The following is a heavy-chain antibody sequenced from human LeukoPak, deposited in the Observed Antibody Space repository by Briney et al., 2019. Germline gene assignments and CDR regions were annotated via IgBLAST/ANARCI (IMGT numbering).Heavy chain of an antibody. CDR1: GGSISSGGYS. V-gene: IGHV4-30-4*07. CDR2: IYDSGST. J-gene: IGHJ4*02. Sequence: SETLSLTCAVSGGSISSGGYSWSWIRQPPGKGLEWIGYIYDSGSTYYNPSLKSRVTISVDASKNELSLKLGSVTAADTAVYYCASHSGGYAYWGQGTLVTVSS. CDR3: ASHSGGYAY. D-gene: IGHD5-12*01.